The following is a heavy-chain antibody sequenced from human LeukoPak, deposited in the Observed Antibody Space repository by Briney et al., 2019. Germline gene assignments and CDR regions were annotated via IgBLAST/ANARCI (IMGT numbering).Heavy chain of an antibody. D-gene: IGHD3-22*01. CDR3: ARDLAYYYDSSDHNPLGI. V-gene: IGHV1-69*06. CDR1: GGTFSSYA. CDR2: SIPIFGTA. Sequence: VASVKVSCKASGGTFSSYAISWVRQAPGQGLEWMGGSIPIFGTANYAQNYQGRVTITADKSTSTAYMELSSLRSEDTAVYYCARDLAYYYDSSDHNPLGIWGQGTMVTVSS. J-gene: IGHJ3*02.